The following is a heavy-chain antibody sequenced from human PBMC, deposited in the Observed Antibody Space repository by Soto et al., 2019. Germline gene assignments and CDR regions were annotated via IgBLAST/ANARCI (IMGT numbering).Heavy chain of an antibody. J-gene: IGHJ5*02. Sequence: QVQLQQWGAGLLKPSETLSLTCAVYGGSFSGYYWSWIRQPPGKGLEWMGEINHSGSTNYNPSRKSRVTISVDTSKNPFSLQLSSVTAADTAVYYCARRLRFLEWLPRGGWFDPWGQGTLVTVSS. CDR1: GGSFSGYY. V-gene: IGHV4-34*01. CDR2: INHSGST. CDR3: ARRLRFLEWLPRGGWFDP. D-gene: IGHD3-3*01.